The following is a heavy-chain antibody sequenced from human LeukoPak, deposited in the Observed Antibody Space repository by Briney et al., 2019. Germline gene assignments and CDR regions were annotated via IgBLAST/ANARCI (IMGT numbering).Heavy chain of an antibody. V-gene: IGHV5-51*01. Sequence: GESLKISCKISGYKLTNNWIGWVRQMPGKGLEWMGIIYPGDSDTRYSPSFQGQVTISADKSISTAYLQWSSLKAADTAMYYCARQRSSRDRFDYWGQGTLVTVSS. D-gene: IGHD3-10*01. CDR1: GYKLTNNW. CDR3: ARQRSSRDRFDY. CDR2: IYPGDSDT. J-gene: IGHJ4*02.